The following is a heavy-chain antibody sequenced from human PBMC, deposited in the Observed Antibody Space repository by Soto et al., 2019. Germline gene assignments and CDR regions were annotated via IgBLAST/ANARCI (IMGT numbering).Heavy chain of an antibody. J-gene: IGHJ4*02. CDR1: GGSISSGDYY. CDR3: ARSYDSSGYYFLGY. CDR2: IYYSGST. D-gene: IGHD3-22*01. Sequence: QVQLQESGPGLVKPSQTLSLTCTVSGGSISSGDYYWSWIRQHPGKGLEWIGYIYYSGSTYYNPSLKSRVXXSVDTSKNQFSLKLSSVTAADTAVYYCARSYDSSGYYFLGYWGQGTLVTVSS. V-gene: IGHV4-31*03.